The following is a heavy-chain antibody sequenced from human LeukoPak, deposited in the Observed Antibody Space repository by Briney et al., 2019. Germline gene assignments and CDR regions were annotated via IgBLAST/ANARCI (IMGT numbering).Heavy chain of an antibody. D-gene: IGHD3-10*01. V-gene: IGHV5-51*01. Sequence: GESLQISCKGSGYSFTNYWIGWVRQMPGKGLEWMGIIYPGDSDTRYSPSFQGQVTISADKSISTAYLQWSSLKASDTAMYYCARREDYYGSGSYSNYFYYWGQGTLVTVSS. J-gene: IGHJ4*02. CDR2: IYPGDSDT. CDR1: GYSFTNYW. CDR3: ARREDYYGSGSYSNYFYY.